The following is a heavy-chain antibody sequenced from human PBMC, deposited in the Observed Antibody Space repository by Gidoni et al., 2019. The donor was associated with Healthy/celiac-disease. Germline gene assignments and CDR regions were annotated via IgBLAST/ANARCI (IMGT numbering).Heavy chain of an antibody. CDR3: ARVLPYCSSTSCYRFWFDP. CDR2: INHRGST. V-gene: IGHV4-34*01. D-gene: IGHD2-2*01. J-gene: IGHJ5*02. Sequence: QVQLQQWGAGLLKTSETLSLTCAVSGGSFSGYYWSWIRQPPGKGLEWIGEINHRGSTNYNPSLKSRVTISVDTSKNQFSLKLSSVTAADTAVYYCARVLPYCSSTSCYRFWFDPWGQGTLVTVSS. CDR1: GGSFSGYY.